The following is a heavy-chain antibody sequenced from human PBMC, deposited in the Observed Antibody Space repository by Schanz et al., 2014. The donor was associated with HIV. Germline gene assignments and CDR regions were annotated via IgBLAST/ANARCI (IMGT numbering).Heavy chain of an antibody. CDR2: ISWNRGII. CDR1: GFTFDDYG. J-gene: IGHJ4*02. Sequence: EVQLVESGGGVVRPGGSLRLSCAASGFTFDDYGMNWVRQVPGKGLEWVSGISWNRGIIGYADSVKGRFTISRDNAKNSPYLQMNSLRAEDTALYYCAKDRGSGSYYNVDFDYWGQGTLVTVSS. D-gene: IGHD3-10*01. V-gene: IGHV3-9*01. CDR3: AKDRGSGSYYNVDFDY.